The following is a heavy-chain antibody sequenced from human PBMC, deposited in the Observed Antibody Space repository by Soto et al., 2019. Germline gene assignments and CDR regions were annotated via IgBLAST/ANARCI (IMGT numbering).Heavy chain of an antibody. CDR1: GGSISSGDYY. CDR2: LYYSGRT. V-gene: IGHV4-30-4*01. CDR3: ASSRSDRQLLSSYNWFGP. D-gene: IGHD3-10*02. Sequence: PSETLCLTCTVSGGSISSGDYYWSWIRQPPGKGLEWIGYLYYSGRTYYNPSLKSRVTISVDTSKNQFSLKLSSVTAADTAVYYCASSRSDRQLLSSYNWFGPWGQGTLVTVSS. J-gene: IGHJ5*02.